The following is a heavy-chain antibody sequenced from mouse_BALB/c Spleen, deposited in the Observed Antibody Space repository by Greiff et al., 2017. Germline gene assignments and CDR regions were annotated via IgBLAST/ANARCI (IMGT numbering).Heavy chain of an antibody. CDR3: ARDGGGYEGAY. CDR2: ISDGGSYT. CDR1: GFTFSDYY. J-gene: IGHJ3*01. D-gene: IGHD2-14*01. V-gene: IGHV5-4*02. Sequence: EVMLVESGGGLVKPGGSLKLSCAASGFTFSDYYMYWVRQTPEKRLEWVATISDGGSYTYYPDSVKGRFTISRDNAKNNLYLQMSSLKSEDTAMYYCARDGGGYEGAYWGQGTLVTVSA.